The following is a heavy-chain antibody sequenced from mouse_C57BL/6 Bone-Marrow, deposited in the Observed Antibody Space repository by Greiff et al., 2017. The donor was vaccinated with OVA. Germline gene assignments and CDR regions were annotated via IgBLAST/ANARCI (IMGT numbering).Heavy chain of an antibody. J-gene: IGHJ2*01. V-gene: IGHV1-72*01. CDR3: ARWGKDDYDEGYYFDY. D-gene: IGHD2-4*01. CDR1: GYTFTSYW. Sequence: QVQLQQPGAELVKPGASVKLSCKASGYTFTSYWMHWVKQRPGRGLEWIGRIDPNSGGTKYNEKFKSKATLTVDKPSSTAYMQLSSLTSEDSAVYYCARWGKDDYDEGYYFDYWGQGTTLTVSS. CDR2: IDPNSGGT.